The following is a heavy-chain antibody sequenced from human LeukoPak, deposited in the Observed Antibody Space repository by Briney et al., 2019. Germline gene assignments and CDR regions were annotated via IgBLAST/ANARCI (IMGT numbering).Heavy chain of an antibody. Sequence: SETLSLTCAVYGGSFSGYYWSWIRQPPGKGLEWIGEINHSGSTNYNPSLKSRVTISVDTSKNQFSLSLSSVTAADTAIYYCARGGGYTAKFDFWGQGTLVTVSS. CDR2: INHSGST. CDR3: ARGGGYTAKFDF. CDR1: GGSFSGYY. D-gene: IGHD3-16*01. J-gene: IGHJ4*02. V-gene: IGHV4-34*01.